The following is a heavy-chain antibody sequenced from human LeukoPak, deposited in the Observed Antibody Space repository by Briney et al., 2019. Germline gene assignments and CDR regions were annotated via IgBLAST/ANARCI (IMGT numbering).Heavy chain of an antibody. J-gene: IGHJ4*02. Sequence: ASVKVSCKASGYTFTSYGISWVRQAPGQGLEWMGWISAYNGNTNYAQKLQGRVTMTTDTSTSTAYMELRSLRSDDTAVYYCARDPDQYSSSADHFDYWGQGTLVTVSS. CDR1: GYTFTSYG. V-gene: IGHV1-18*01. D-gene: IGHD6-6*01. CDR3: ARDPDQYSSSADHFDY. CDR2: ISAYNGNT.